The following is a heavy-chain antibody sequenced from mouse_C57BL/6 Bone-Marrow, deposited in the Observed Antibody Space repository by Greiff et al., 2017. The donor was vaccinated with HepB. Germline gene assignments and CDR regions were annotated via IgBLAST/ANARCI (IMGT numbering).Heavy chain of an antibody. CDR1: GFTFTDYY. D-gene: IGHD3-1*01. Sequence: EVHLVESGGGLVQPGGSLSLSCAASGFTFTDYYMSWVRQPPGKALEWLGFIRNKANGYTTEYSASVKGRFTISRDNSQRILYLQMNALRAEDSATYYCARYGLSTPDYFDYWGQGTTLTVSS. J-gene: IGHJ2*01. CDR2: IRNKANGYTT. V-gene: IGHV7-3*01. CDR3: ARYGLSTPDYFDY.